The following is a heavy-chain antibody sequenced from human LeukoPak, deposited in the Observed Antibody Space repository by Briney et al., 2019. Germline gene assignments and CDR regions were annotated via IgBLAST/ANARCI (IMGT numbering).Heavy chain of an antibody. Sequence: GGSLRLSCTASGFTVSSNYMSWVRQAPGKGLEWVLVIYSGGSTYYADSVKGRFTISRDNSKNTLYLQMNSLRAEDTAVYYCARDYGGDGFDPWGQGTLVTVSS. CDR3: ARDYGGDGFDP. CDR1: GFTVSSNY. CDR2: IYSGGST. J-gene: IGHJ5*02. V-gene: IGHV3-66*02. D-gene: IGHD3-16*01.